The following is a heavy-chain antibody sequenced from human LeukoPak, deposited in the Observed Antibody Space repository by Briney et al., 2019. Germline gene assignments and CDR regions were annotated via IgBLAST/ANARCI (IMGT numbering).Heavy chain of an antibody. CDR2: IKQDGSEK. V-gene: IGHV3-7*01. D-gene: IGHD2-2*01. CDR3: ARDGGYCSSTSCYVFDY. J-gene: IGHJ4*02. CDR1: GFTFSSYW. Sequence: PGGSLRLSCAASGFTFSSYWMSWVRQAPGKGLEWVANIKQDGSEKYYVDSVKGRFTISRDNAKNSPYLQMNSLRAEDTAVYYCARDGGYCSSTSCYVFDYWGQGTLVTVSS.